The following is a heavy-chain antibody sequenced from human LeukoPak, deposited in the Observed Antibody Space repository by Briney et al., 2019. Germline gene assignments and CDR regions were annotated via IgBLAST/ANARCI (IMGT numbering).Heavy chain of an antibody. CDR3: ARLTYSSGWYFGY. Sequence: TSETLSLTCTVSGGSISSSSHYWGWIRQPPGKGLEWIGSIYYSGSTYYNPSLKSRVTISVDTSKNQYSLKLSSVTAADTAVYYCARLTYSSGWYFGYWGQGTLVTVSS. V-gene: IGHV4-39*01. CDR1: GGSISSSSHY. CDR2: IYYSGST. J-gene: IGHJ4*02. D-gene: IGHD6-19*01.